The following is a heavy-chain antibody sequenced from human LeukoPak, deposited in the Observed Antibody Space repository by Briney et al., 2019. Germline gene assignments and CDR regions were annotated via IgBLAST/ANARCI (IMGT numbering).Heavy chain of an antibody. CDR1: GFTFGDYA. Sequence: GGSLRLSCTASGFTFGDYAMSWFRQAPGKGLEWVGFIRSKAYGGTTEYAVSVKGRFTISRDDSKSIAYLQMNSLKTEDTAVYYCTSGSIAARYYYYYMDVWGKGTTVTVSS. V-gene: IGHV3-49*03. CDR3: TSGSIAARYYYYYMDV. D-gene: IGHD6-6*01. CDR2: IRSKAYGGTT. J-gene: IGHJ6*03.